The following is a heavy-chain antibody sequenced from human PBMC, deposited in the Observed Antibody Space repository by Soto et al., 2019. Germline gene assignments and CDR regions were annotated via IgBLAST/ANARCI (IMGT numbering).Heavy chain of an antibody. V-gene: IGHV4-30-2*01. D-gene: IGHD3-10*01. CDR1: GGSIRSGGCS. Sequence: PSETLCLTCAVSGGSIRSGGCSWSWIRQPPGKGLEWIGYIYHSGSTYYNPSLKSRVTISVDRSKNQFSLKLSSVTAADTAVYYCARENNVLPGGYFDYWGQGTLVTVSS. J-gene: IGHJ4*02. CDR2: IYHSGST. CDR3: ARENNVLPGGYFDY.